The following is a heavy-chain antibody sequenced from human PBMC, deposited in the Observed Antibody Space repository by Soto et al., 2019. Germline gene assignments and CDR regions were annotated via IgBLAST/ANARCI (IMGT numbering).Heavy chain of an antibody. CDR3: ARIPGSYYYYGMDV. Sequence: PGESLKISCKGSGYSFASYWIGWARQMPGKGLEWMGITYPSDSDIRYSPSFQGQVTISADKSISTAYLQWSSLKASDTAMYYCARIPGSYYYYGMDVWGQGTTVTVSS. CDR1: GYSFASYW. D-gene: IGHD3-10*01. CDR2: TYPSDSDI. J-gene: IGHJ6*02. V-gene: IGHV5-51*01.